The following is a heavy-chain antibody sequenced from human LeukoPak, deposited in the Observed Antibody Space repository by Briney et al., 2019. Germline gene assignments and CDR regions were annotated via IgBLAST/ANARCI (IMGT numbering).Heavy chain of an antibody. Sequence: GGSLRLSCAASGFTFDDYAMHWVRQAPGKGLEWVSGISWNSGSIGYADSVKGRFTISRDNAKNSLYLQMNSLRAEDTALYYCAKATYYYDSSGYRHFDYWGQGTLVTVSS. D-gene: IGHD3-22*01. CDR2: ISWNSGSI. CDR1: GFTFDDYA. CDR3: AKATYYYDSSGYRHFDY. J-gene: IGHJ4*02. V-gene: IGHV3-9*01.